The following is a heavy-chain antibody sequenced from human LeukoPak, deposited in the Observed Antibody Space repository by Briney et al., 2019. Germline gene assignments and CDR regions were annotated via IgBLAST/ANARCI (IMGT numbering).Heavy chain of an antibody. CDR2: ISWNSGSI. CDR1: GFTFDDYA. V-gene: IGHV3-9*01. D-gene: IGHD3-10*01. J-gene: IGHJ5*02. Sequence: PGGSLRLSCAASGFTFDDYAMHWVRQAPGKGLEWVSGISWNSGSIGYADSVKGRFTISRDNAKNSLYLQMNSLRAEDTALYYCAKGGFGELSPRDWFDPWGQGTLVTVSS. CDR3: AKGGFGELSPRDWFDP.